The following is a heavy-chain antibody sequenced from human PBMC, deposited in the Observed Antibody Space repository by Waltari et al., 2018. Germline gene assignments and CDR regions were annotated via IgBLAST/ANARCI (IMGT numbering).Heavy chain of an antibody. J-gene: IGHJ4*02. V-gene: IGHV3-53*01. CDR3: ARGGGGYYDSSGYSNHFDY. D-gene: IGHD3-22*01. CDR1: GFTVSSNY. CDR2: IYSGGST. Sequence: EVQLVESGGGLIQPGGSLRLSCAASGFTVSSNYMSWVRQAPGKGLEWVSVIYSGGSTYYADSVKGRFTSSGDNSKNPLYLQMNSLRAEDTAVYYCARGGGGYYDSSGYSNHFDYWGQGTLVTVSS.